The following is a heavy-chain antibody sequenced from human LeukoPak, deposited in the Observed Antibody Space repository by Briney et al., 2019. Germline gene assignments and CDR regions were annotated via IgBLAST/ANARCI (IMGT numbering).Heavy chain of an antibody. J-gene: IGHJ6*03. D-gene: IGHD2-15*01. CDR1: GGSFSAYY. CDR2: IYYSGST. CDR3: ARGRAGSYYYMDV. V-gene: IGHV4-34*01. Sequence: PSETLSLTCAVYGGSFSAYYWNWIRQAPGKGLEWIGSIYYSGSTYYNPSLKSRVTISVDTSKNQFSLKLSSVTAADTAVYYCARGRAGSYYYMDVWGKGTTVTVSS.